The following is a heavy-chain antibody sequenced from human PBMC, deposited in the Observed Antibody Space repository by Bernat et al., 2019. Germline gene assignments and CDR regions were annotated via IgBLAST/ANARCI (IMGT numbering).Heavy chain of an antibody. V-gene: IGHV4-59*01. CDR3: ARGYSAFDY. J-gene: IGHJ4*02. CDR2: IYYSRST. Sequence: QVQLQESGPGLVKPSETLSLTCTVSGGSISSYYWSWIRQPPGKGLEWIGYIYYSRSTNYNPSLKSRVTISVDTSKNQFSLKLSSVTAADTAVYYCARGYSAFDYRGQGTLVTVSS. CDR1: GGSISSYY. D-gene: IGHD5-18*01.